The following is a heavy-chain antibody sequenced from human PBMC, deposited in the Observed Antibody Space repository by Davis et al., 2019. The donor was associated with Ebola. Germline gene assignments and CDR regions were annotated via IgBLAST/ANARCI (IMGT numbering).Heavy chain of an antibody. CDR2: INPNSGGT. J-gene: IGHJ4*02. Sequence: ASVKVSCKASGYTFTGYYMHWVRQAPGQGLEWMGWINPNSGGTNYAQKSQGRVTITRNTSISTAYMELSSLRSEDTAVYYCAKDLVEMATIDLFDYWGKGTLVTVSS. V-gene: IGHV1-2*02. CDR3: AKDLVEMATIDLFDY. CDR1: GYTFTGYY. D-gene: IGHD5-24*01.